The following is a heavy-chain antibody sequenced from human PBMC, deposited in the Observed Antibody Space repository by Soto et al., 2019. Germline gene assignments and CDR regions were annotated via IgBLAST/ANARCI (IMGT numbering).Heavy chain of an antibody. Sequence: ETLSLTCTVSGGSISSRSYYWGWIRQPPGKGLEWIGSIYYSGSTYYNPSLKSRVTISVDTSKNQFSLKLTSVTAADTAVYYCARDNGYSYGYNLDHWGQGTLVTVSS. CDR2: IYYSGST. CDR1: GGSISSRSYY. J-gene: IGHJ4*02. CDR3: ARDNGYSYGYNLDH. V-gene: IGHV4-39*07. D-gene: IGHD5-18*01.